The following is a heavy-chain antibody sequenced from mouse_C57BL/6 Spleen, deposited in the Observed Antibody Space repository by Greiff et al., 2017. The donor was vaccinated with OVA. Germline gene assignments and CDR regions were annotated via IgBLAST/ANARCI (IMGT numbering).Heavy chain of an antibody. Sequence: QVQLQQSGPELVKPGASVKLSCKASGYTFTSYDINWVKQRPGQGLEWIGWIYPGDGGTKYNEKFKGKATLTVDPSSSTAYMELHSLTSEDSAVYFGASSTGDYWGQGTTLTVSS. V-gene: IGHV1-85*01. J-gene: IGHJ2*01. CDR3: ASSTGDY. CDR1: GYTFTSYD. CDR2: IYPGDGGT. D-gene: IGHD4-1*01.